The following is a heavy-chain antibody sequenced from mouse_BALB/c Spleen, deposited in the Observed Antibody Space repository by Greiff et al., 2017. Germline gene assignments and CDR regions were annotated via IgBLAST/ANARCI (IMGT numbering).Heavy chain of an antibody. Sequence: EVKVVESGGGLVKPGGSLKLSCAASGFAFSSYDMSWVRQTPEKRLEWVAYISSGGGSTYYPDTVKGRFTISRDNAKNTLYLQMSSLKSEDTAMYYCARHVGYYGSSSYAMDYWGQGTSVTVSS. CDR3: ARHVGYYGSSSYAMDY. V-gene: IGHV5-12-1*01. D-gene: IGHD1-1*01. CDR2: ISSGGGST. CDR1: GFAFSSYD. J-gene: IGHJ4*01.